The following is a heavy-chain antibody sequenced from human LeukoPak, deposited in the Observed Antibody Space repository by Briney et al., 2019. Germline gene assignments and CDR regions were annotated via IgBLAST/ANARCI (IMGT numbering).Heavy chain of an antibody. D-gene: IGHD3-10*01. Sequence: GGSLRLSCAASGFTFSTYWMTWVRQAPGKGLEWVANIKDDGSEKSYVDSVKGRFTISRDNAKNSLYLQMNSLRAEDTAVYYCARSGSYYRSGSYYSDYWGQGTLVTVSS. V-gene: IGHV3-7*04. CDR1: GFTFSTYW. J-gene: IGHJ4*02. CDR3: ARSGSYYRSGSYYSDY. CDR2: IKDDGSEK.